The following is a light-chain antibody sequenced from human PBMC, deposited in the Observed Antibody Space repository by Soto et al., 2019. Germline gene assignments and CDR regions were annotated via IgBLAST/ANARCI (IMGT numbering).Light chain of an antibody. CDR2: EVT. V-gene: IGLV2-23*02. CDR1: NSDVGSFNA. CDR3: CSRGGVSPTYV. J-gene: IGLJ1*01. Sequence: QSALTQPASVTGSPGQSIVISCTGTNSDVGSFNAVSWYQQDPGKAPKLIIYEVTKRPSGVSDRFSGSKSGNTASLTISGLRAEDEADYHCCSRGGVSPTYVFGTGTKLTVL.